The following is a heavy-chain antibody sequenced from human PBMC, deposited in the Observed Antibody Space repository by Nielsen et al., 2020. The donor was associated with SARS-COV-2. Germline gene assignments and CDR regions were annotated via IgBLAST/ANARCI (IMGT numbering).Heavy chain of an antibody. Sequence: SVKVSCKASGGTFSGYAVNWVRQAPGQGLEWMGRVIPVLGTANYAQKFQDRVTISADKSTSAAYMDLSSLRSEDTALYYCATNYYDGSAYYYDPLGFDYWGQGTPVTVSS. CDR2: VIPVLGTA. CDR1: GGTFSGYA. CDR3: ATNYYDGSAYYYDPLGFDY. D-gene: IGHD3-22*01. J-gene: IGHJ4*02. V-gene: IGHV1-69*04.